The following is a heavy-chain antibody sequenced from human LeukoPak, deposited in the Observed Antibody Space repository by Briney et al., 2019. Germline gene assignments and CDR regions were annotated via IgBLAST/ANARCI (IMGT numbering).Heavy chain of an antibody. J-gene: IGHJ5*02. D-gene: IGHD4-17*01. Sequence: SETLSLTCTVSGGSISSSSYYWGWIRQPPGKGLEWTGSIYYSGSTYYNPSLKSRVAISVDTSKNQFSLKLSSVTAVDTAVYYCARHDYGDHNWFDPWGQGTLVTVSS. CDR2: IYYSGST. CDR1: GGSISSSSYY. CDR3: ARHDYGDHNWFDP. V-gene: IGHV4-39*01.